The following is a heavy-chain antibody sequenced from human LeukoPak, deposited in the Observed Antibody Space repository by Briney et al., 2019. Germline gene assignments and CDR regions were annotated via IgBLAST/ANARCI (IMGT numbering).Heavy chain of an antibody. CDR2: MNPNSGGT. Sequence: ASVKVSCKASGYTFTAYYMHWVRQAPGQGLEWMGWMNPNSGGTKYAQQFQGRVSLTNDMSISTAYMELSRLRSDDTAVYYCARDLRYSSGWSASGMDVWGKGTTVTISS. V-gene: IGHV1-2*02. D-gene: IGHD6-19*01. J-gene: IGHJ6*03. CDR3: ARDLRYSSGWSASGMDV. CDR1: GYTFTAYY.